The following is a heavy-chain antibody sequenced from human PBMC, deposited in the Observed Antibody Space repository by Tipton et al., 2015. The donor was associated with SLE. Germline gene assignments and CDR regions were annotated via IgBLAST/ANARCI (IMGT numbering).Heavy chain of an antibody. CDR1: GGTISSYY. J-gene: IGHJ5*02. D-gene: IGHD3-10*01. CDR2: IYTSGST. V-gene: IGHV4-4*08. Sequence: TLSLTCTVSGGTISSYYWSWIRQSPGKGLEWIGYIYTSGSTNYNPPLKSRVTISADTSKNQFSLKLSYVTAADTAVYYCASGGYGSGSHYLGGWFDPWGRGTLVTVSS. CDR3: ASGGYGSGSHYLGGWFDP.